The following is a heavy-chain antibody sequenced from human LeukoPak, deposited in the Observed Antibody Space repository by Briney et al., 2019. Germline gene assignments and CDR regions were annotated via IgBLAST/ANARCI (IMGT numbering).Heavy chain of an antibody. Sequence: PSETLSLTCTVSGGSISSGGYYWSWIRQHPGKGLEWIGYMYYLGTTYYNPSLKSRVTISVDTSKNQFSLELSSVTGADTGVYYCARDVNDFWSGFSYYFDYWGQGTLVTVSS. V-gene: IGHV4-31*03. CDR2: MYYLGTT. J-gene: IGHJ4*02. CDR1: GGSISSGGYY. CDR3: ARDVNDFWSGFSYYFDY. D-gene: IGHD3-3*01.